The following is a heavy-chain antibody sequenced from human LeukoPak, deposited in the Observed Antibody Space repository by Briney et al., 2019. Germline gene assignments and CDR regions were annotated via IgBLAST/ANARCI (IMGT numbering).Heavy chain of an antibody. CDR2: ISDYNGNT. J-gene: IGHJ4*02. CDR1: GYIFTSYG. V-gene: IGHV1-18*01. D-gene: IGHD1-7*01. CDR3: AREQVPYNWNYVLGDY. Sequence: GASVKVSCKASGYIFTSYGISWVGQAPGQGLEGMGWISDYNGNTKYAQKLQGRVTMTTDTSTRTAYIELRSLRSDDTAVYYCAREQVPYNWNYVLGDYWGQGTLVTVSS.